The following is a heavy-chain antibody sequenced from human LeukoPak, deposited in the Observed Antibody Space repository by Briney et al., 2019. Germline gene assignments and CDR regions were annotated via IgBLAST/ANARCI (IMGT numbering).Heavy chain of an antibody. D-gene: IGHD1-14*01. J-gene: IGHJ4*02. CDR2: IYYSGST. CDR1: GGSISSSSYY. Sequence: SETLSLTCTVSGGSISSSSYYWGWIRQPPGKGLEWIGSIYYSGSTYYNPSLKSRVTISVDTSKNQFSLELSSVTAADTAVYYCARDKGPYRSSAGDYWGQGTLVTVSS. V-gene: IGHV4-39*07. CDR3: ARDKGPYRSSAGDY.